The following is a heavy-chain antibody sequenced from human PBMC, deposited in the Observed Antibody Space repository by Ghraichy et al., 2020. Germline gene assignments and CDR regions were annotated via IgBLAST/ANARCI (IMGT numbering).Heavy chain of an antibody. CDR3: ARGQGSSWSGYTFDI. Sequence: SETLSLTCAVYGGSFSNYYWTWIRQPPGKGLEWNGGINHSGSTNYNPSLKSRVTISLDTSKKQFSLKLTSVTAADTAVYYCARGQGSSWSGYTFDIWGQGTMVNVSP. CDR2: INHSGST. V-gene: IGHV4-34*01. D-gene: IGHD6-13*01. CDR1: GGSFSNYY. J-gene: IGHJ3*02.